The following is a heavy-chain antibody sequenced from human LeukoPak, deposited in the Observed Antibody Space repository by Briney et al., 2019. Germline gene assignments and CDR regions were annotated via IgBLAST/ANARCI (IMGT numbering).Heavy chain of an antibody. CDR2: IGASGSSR. Sequence: GGSLRLSCAASGFTFSSHAMIWVRQAPGKGLEYVSGIGASGSSRYYSDSVKGRFTISRDSSKNTLDLQMNSLRAEDTAIYFCARLSSSGYGSDNWGQGTLVTVSS. D-gene: IGHD2-2*01. CDR1: GFTFSSHA. CDR3: ARLSSSGYGSDN. V-gene: IGHV3-23*01. J-gene: IGHJ4*02.